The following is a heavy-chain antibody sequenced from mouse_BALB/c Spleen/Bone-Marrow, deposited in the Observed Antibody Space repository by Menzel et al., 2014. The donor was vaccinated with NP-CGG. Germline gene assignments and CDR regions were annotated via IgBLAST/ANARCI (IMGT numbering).Heavy chain of an antibody. D-gene: IGHD2-1*01. CDR1: GFTFSSYT. J-gene: IGHJ4*01. V-gene: IGHV5-6-4*01. Sequence: EVKLVESGGGLVKPGGSLKLSCAASGFTFSSYTMSWVRQTPEKRLGWVATISSGGSYTYYPDSVKGRFTISRDNAKNTLYLQMSSLKSEDTAMYYCTRNGKGNYDYAMDYWGQGISVTVSS. CDR2: ISSGGSYT. CDR3: TRNGKGNYDYAMDY.